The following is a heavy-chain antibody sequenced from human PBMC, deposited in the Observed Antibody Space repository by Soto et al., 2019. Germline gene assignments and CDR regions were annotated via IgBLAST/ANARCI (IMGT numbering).Heavy chain of an antibody. CDR3: ARHLYYDFWSGYYDNYYGMDV. Sequence: SETLSLTCTVSGYSISSGDYYWSWIRQPPGKGLEWIGYIYYSGSTYYNPSLKSRVTISVDTSKNQFSLKLSSVTAADTAVYYCARHLYYDFWSGYYDNYYGMDVWGQGTTVTVSS. J-gene: IGHJ6*02. CDR2: IYYSGST. CDR1: GYSISSGDYY. V-gene: IGHV4-39*01. D-gene: IGHD3-3*01.